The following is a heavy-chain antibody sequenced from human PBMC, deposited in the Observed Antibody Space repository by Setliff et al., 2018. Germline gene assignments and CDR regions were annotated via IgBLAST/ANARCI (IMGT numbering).Heavy chain of an antibody. Sequence: ASVKVSCKASGYNFKNYAINWVRQATGQGLEWMGWMDPKTGDTGFARKFQGRVTITSDTSINTVYLDLSGLKSDDTAVYFCVREHVDTTLIVVPIRGGYFDLWGRGTLVTVSS. V-gene: IGHV1-8*01. CDR1: GYNFKNYA. J-gene: IGHJ2*01. D-gene: IGHD3-22*01. CDR2: MDPKTGDT. CDR3: VREHVDTTLIVVPIRGGYFDL.